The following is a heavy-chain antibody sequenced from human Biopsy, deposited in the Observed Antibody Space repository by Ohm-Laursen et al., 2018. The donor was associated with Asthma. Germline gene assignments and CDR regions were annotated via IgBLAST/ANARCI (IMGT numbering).Heavy chain of an antibody. CDR2: ISSSGSTK. CDR1: GFSFGDFF. Sequence: SLRLSCAASGFSFGDFFMSWVRQAPGKGLEWVASISSSGSTKYPSESVLGRCTISRDNTQKSVTLELRSLRVEDTAVYYCARVLESTGRGPFYFVTLDVWGQGTPVAVSS. V-gene: IGHV3-11*01. J-gene: IGHJ6*02. CDR3: ARVLESTGRGPFYFVTLDV. D-gene: IGHD2/OR15-2a*01.